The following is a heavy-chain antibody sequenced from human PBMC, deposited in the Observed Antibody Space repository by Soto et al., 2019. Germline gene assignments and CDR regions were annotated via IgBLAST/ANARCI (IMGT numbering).Heavy chain of an antibody. CDR3: ARGNTYYDFWSGPGWFDP. CDR1: GGTFSSYA. V-gene: IGHV1-69*13. J-gene: IGHJ5*02. CDR2: IIPIFGTA. D-gene: IGHD3-3*01. Sequence: ASGKVSCKASGGTFSSYAISWVRQAPGQGLEWMGGIIPIFGTANYAQKFQGRVTITADESTSTAYMELSSLRSEDTAVYYCARGNTYYDFWSGPGWFDPWGQGTLGIVSS.